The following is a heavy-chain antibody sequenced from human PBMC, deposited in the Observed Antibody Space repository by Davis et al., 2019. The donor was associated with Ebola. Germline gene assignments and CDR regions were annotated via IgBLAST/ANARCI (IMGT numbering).Heavy chain of an antibody. D-gene: IGHD1-26*01. J-gene: IGHJ4*02. CDR3: ARCVVGATDGIDY. CDR1: GFTFSSYS. CDR2: ISSSSSTI. V-gene: IGHV3-48*02. Sequence: GESLKISCAASGFTFSSYSMNWVRQAPGKGLEWVSYISSSSSTIYYADSVKGRFTISRDNAKNSLYLQMNSLRDEDTAVYYCARCVVGATDGIDYWGQGTLVTVSS.